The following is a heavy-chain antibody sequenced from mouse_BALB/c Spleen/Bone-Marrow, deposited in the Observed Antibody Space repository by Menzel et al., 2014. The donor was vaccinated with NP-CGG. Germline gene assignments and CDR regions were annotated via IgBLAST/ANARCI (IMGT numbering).Heavy chain of an antibody. V-gene: IGHV1-18*01. CDR1: GYSFTGYS. CDR3: AGDGNPLYGLDY. CDR2: INPYNGGT. Sequence: VQLQQSGPELVKPGGSMKISCKASGYSFTGYSMNWVKQSHGKNLEWIGLINPYNGGTSYNQKFKGKATLTVDKSSSTAYMEVLSLTSEDSAVYYCAGDGNPLYGLDYWGQGTSVTVSS. D-gene: IGHD2-1*01. J-gene: IGHJ4*01.